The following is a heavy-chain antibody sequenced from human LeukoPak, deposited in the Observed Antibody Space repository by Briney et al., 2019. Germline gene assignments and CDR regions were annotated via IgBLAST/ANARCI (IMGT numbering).Heavy chain of an antibody. V-gene: IGHV3-23*01. J-gene: IGHJ4*02. CDR1: GFTFSSYA. CDR2: ISASGGST. Sequence: GGSLRLSCAASGFTFSSYAMSWVRQAPGKGLEWVSAISASGGSTYYADSVKGRFTISRDNSKNTLYLQMNSLRAEDTALYYCAKDLDHDYDDYGLDYWGQGTLVTVSS. CDR3: AKDLDHDYDDYGLDY. D-gene: IGHD4-17*01.